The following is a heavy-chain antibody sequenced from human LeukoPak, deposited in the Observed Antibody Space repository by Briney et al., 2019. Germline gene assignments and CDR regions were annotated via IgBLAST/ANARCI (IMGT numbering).Heavy chain of an antibody. Sequence: GGSLRLSCVGSGFNFMQYGMMWVRQAPGKGLEWVSTIHPSGINTHHADSVKGRFTISRDNSKNTMYLQMNSLRLEDTAIYYCARDPSTLLPTDDSWGQGTMVAVSS. D-gene: IGHD2-2*01. CDR1: GFNFMQYG. CDR3: ARDPSTLLPTDDS. V-gene: IGHV3-23*05. CDR2: IHPSGINT. J-gene: IGHJ4*02.